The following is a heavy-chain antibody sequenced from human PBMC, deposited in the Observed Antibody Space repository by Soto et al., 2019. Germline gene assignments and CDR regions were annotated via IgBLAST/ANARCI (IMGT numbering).Heavy chain of an antibody. J-gene: IGHJ4*02. D-gene: IGHD3-3*01. CDR1: GYSFSFYG. CDR3: ATTLAYDFWSGYLFDY. Sequence: ASVKVSCKASGYSFSFYGINWVRQAPGQGLEWMGWINPKSGGTNFAQKFQDWVTMTRDTSIRTAYMELSRLKSDDTAVYYCATTLAYDFWSGYLFDYWGQG. V-gene: IGHV1-2*04. CDR2: INPKSGGT.